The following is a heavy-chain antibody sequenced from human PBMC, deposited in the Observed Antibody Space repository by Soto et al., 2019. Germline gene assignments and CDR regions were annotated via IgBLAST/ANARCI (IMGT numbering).Heavy chain of an antibody. D-gene: IGHD3-16*01. CDR1: GYTFSNYG. CDR3: ARGPVTFSFDY. J-gene: IGHJ4*01. V-gene: IGHV1-46*03. CDR2: INPSGGST. Sequence: ASVKVSCKAAGYTFSNYGINWVRQAPEQGLEWMGIINPSGGSTSYAQKFQGRVTMTRDTSTSTVYMDLSSLRSEDTAVYYCARGPVTFSFDYWGHGTLVTVSS.